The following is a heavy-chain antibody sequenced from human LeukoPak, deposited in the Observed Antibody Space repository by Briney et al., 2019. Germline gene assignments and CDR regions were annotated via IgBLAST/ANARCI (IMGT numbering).Heavy chain of an antibody. CDR1: GYSISSGYY. CDR2: IYYSGST. D-gene: IGHD5-24*01. Sequence: SETLSLTCTVSGYSISSGYYWGWIRQPPGKGLEWIGSIYYSGSTYYNPSLKSRVTISVDTSKNQFSLKLSSVTAADTAVYYCARGGMATINSWGQGTLVTVSS. J-gene: IGHJ4*02. V-gene: IGHV4-38-2*02. CDR3: ARGGMATINS.